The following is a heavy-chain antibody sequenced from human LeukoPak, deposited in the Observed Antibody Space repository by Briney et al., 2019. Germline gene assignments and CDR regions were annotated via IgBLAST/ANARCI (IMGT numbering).Heavy chain of an antibody. J-gene: IGHJ6*02. CDR1: GFTFSSYG. CDR3: AKDLELEPAVGYYYYGMDV. V-gene: IGHV3-30*18. D-gene: IGHD5-24*01. Sequence: PGGSLRLSCAASGFTFSSYGMHRVRQAPGKGLEWVAVISYDGSNKYYADSVKGRFTISRDNSKNTLYLQMNSLRAEDTAVYYCAKDLELEPAVGYYYYGMDVWGQGTTVTVSS. CDR2: ISYDGSNK.